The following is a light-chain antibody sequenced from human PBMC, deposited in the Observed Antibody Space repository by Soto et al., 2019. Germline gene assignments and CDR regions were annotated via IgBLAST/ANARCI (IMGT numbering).Light chain of an antibody. V-gene: IGKV3-11*01. Sequence: EVVLTQSPATLSLPPGERATLSCRASHSDGNNLIWYQQRPGQAPRLLISYASTRAAGVPARFSGTGSGTDFTLTISSLEPEDFAVYFCQQRNYWLSFGGGTKLEIK. CDR3: QQRNYWLS. J-gene: IGKJ4*01. CDR1: HSDGNN. CDR2: YAS.